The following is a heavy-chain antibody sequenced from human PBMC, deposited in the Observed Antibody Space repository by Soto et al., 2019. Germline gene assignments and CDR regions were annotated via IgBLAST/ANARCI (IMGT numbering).Heavy chain of an antibody. CDR1: GFTFSNYY. CDR3: ARSGDNYNLLDY. J-gene: IGHJ4*02. CDR2: SSNSGTYT. Sequence: GASLRLSCTPSGFTFSNYYMSLIRQAPGKGLEWVSYSSNSGTYTTYADSVKGPFSIYRDNAKNSLYLQISNLRGEDTATYYCARSGDNYNLLDYWGQGTPVTVSS. V-gene: IGHV3-11*06. D-gene: IGHD1-1*01.